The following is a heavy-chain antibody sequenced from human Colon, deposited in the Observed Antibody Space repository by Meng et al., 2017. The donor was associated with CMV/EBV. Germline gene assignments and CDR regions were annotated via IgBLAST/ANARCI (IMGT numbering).Heavy chain of an antibody. D-gene: IGHD1-26*01. CDR2: IGRSGTDV. Sequence: EVQVGGSGGGLVKPRGFLGFSCAASEFIFKTYDMYWVRQAPGKGLEWVSSIGRSGTDVAYADPVEGRFTISRDKNSLYLEMKSLRADDTAVYYCLTDPNWGAFWGQGTLVTVSS. CDR1: EFIFKTYD. J-gene: IGHJ4*02. CDR3: LTDPNWGAF. V-gene: IGHV3-21*01.